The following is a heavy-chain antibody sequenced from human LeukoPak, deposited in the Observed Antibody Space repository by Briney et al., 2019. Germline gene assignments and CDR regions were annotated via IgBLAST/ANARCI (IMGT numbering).Heavy chain of an antibody. D-gene: IGHD2-2*01. CDR1: GYTFTSYD. Sequence: ASVKVSCKASGYTFTSYDISWVRQAPGQGLEWMGWISAYNGNTNYAQKLQGRVTMTTDTSTSTAYMELRSLRSDDTAVYCCARDSQAYCSSTSCPRNWFDPWGQGTLVTVSS. CDR3: ARDSQAYCSSTSCPRNWFDP. CDR2: ISAYNGNT. J-gene: IGHJ5*02. V-gene: IGHV1-18*01.